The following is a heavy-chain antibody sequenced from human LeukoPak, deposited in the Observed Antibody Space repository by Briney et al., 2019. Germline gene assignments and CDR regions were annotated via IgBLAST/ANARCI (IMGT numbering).Heavy chain of an antibody. CDR1: GGSISSTSYY. J-gene: IGHJ3*02. CDR2: IYYSGST. CDR3: ARHVPTMIVVVAFDI. D-gene: IGHD3-22*01. Sequence: SETLSLTCTDSGGSISSTSYYWGWIRQPPGKGLEWIGSIYYSGSTYYNPSLKSRVTISVDTSKNQFSLKLSSVTAADTAVYYCARHVPTMIVVVAFDIWGQGTMVTVSS. V-gene: IGHV4-39*01.